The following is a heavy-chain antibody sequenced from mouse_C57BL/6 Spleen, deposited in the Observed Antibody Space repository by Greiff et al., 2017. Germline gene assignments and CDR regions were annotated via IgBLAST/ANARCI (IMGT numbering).Heavy chain of an antibody. J-gene: IGHJ1*03. CDR1: GYTFTSYW. D-gene: IGHD1-1*01. CDR2: IHPNSGST. CDR3: ARGLVAGLYFGV. Sequence: VQLKQPGAELVKPGASVKLSCKASGYTFTSYWMHWVKQRPGQGLEWIGMIHPNSGSTNYNEKFKSKATLTVDKSSSTAYMQLSSLTSEDSAVYYCARGLVAGLYFGVWGTGTTVTVST. V-gene: IGHV1-64*01.